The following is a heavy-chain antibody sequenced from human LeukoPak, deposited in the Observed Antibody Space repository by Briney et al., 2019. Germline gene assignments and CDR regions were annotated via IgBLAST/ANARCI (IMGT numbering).Heavy chain of an antibody. CDR1: GGSISSSSYY. V-gene: IGHV4-39*02. Sequence: PSETLSLTCTVSGGSISSSSYYWGWIRQPPGKGLGWIGSIYYSGSTYYNPSLKSRVTISVDTSKNQFSLKLSSVTAADTAVYYCAREPGIAAADHFDYWGQGTLVTVSS. D-gene: IGHD6-13*01. J-gene: IGHJ4*02. CDR2: IYYSGST. CDR3: AREPGIAAADHFDY.